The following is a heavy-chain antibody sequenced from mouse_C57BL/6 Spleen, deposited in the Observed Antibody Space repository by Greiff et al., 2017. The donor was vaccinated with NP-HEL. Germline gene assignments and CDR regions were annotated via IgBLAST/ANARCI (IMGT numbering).Heavy chain of an antibody. V-gene: IGHV1-64*01. Sequence: QVQLQQPGAELVKPGASVKLSCKASGYTFTSYWMHWVKQRPGQGLEWIGMIHPNSGSTNYNEKFKSKATLTVDKSSSTAYMQLSSLTSGDSAVYYCARDYGSSYGAMDYWGQGTSVTVSS. CDR3: ARDYGSSYGAMDY. CDR2: IHPNSGST. D-gene: IGHD1-1*01. CDR1: GYTFTSYW. J-gene: IGHJ4*01.